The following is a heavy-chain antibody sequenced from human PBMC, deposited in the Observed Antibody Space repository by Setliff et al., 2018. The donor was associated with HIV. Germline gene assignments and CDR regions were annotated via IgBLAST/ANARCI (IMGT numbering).Heavy chain of an antibody. CDR2: IIPFFGSA. CDR1: GGTFSTSA. CDR3: ARRHFYVSSGQVWAFDI. J-gene: IGHJ3*02. Sequence: SVKVSCKASGGTFSTSAISWMRQAPGQGLEWMGGIIPFFGSANYAQKFQGRLTITADASSSTAYMDLSSLTSEDTAVYYCARRHFYVSSGQVWAFDIWGQGTMVTV. V-gene: IGHV1-69*13. D-gene: IGHD3-22*01.